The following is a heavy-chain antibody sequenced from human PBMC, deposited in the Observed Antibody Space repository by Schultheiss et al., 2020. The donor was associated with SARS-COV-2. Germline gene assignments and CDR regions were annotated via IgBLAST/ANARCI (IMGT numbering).Heavy chain of an antibody. Sequence: GGSLRLSCAASGFTFSSYSMNWVRQAPGKGLEYVSAISSNGGSTYYADSVKGRFTISRDNSKNTLYLQMSSLRAEDTAVYYCVKTLTGTTSCWGQGTLVTVSS. CDR2: ISSNGGST. D-gene: IGHD1-7*01. CDR3: VKTLTGTTSC. J-gene: IGHJ4*02. CDR1: GFTFSSYS. V-gene: IGHV3-64D*09.